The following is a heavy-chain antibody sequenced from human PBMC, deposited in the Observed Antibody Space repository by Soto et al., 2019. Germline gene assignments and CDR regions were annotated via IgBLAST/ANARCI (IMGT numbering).Heavy chain of an antibody. CDR1: GGTFNNYA. D-gene: IGHD6-13*01. Sequence: QVQLVQSGAEVKKPGSSVKVSCKASGGTFNNYAVTWVRQAPGQGLEWMGGIIPILGTPSYAQRFEGRVTITADTSTSTAYMELSSLRSDDTAVYYCASSYGTSWYGDYWGQGTLVTVSS. CDR2: IIPILGTP. J-gene: IGHJ4*02. V-gene: IGHV1-69*06. CDR3: ASSYGTSWYGDY.